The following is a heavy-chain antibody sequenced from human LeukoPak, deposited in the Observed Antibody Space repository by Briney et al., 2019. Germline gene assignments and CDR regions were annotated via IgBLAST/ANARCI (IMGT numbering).Heavy chain of an antibody. J-gene: IGHJ4*02. V-gene: IGHV3-21*01. CDR3: ASAYSSSSYYFDY. Sequence: GGSLRLSFAASGFTFSSYSMNWVRQAPGKGLEWVSSISSSSSYIYYADSVKGRFTISRDNAKNSLYLQMNSLRAEDTAVYYCASAYSSSSYYFDYWGQGTLVTVSS. D-gene: IGHD6-6*01. CDR1: GFTFSSYS. CDR2: ISSSSSYI.